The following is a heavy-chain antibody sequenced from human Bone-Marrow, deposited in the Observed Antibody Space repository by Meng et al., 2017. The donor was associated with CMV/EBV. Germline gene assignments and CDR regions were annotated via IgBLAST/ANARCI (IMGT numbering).Heavy chain of an antibody. Sequence: GESLKISCTTSGFTFSDYYMNWIRQAPGKGPEWISYISSSGSAIYYADSVRGRFTISRDNAKDSMYLQMNSLRADDTAVYYCARGRNFLDAFDIWGLGTRVTVSS. CDR2: ISSSGSAI. J-gene: IGHJ3*02. CDR3: ARGRNFLDAFDI. CDR1: GFTFSDYY. V-gene: IGHV3-11*01. D-gene: IGHD1-14*01.